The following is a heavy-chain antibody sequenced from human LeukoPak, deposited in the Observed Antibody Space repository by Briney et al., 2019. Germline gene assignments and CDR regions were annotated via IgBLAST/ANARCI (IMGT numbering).Heavy chain of an antibody. CDR2: ISTSSTYI. Sequence: GGSLRLSCAASRFTFSSYSMNWVRQAPGKGLEWVSSISTSSTYIYYADSLKGRFTISRDNAKNSLYLQMNSLRAEDTAVYYCARVYSSSSYYYMDVWGKGTTVTVSS. CDR3: ARVYSSSSYYYMDV. J-gene: IGHJ6*03. CDR1: RFTFSSYS. V-gene: IGHV3-21*01. D-gene: IGHD6-6*01.